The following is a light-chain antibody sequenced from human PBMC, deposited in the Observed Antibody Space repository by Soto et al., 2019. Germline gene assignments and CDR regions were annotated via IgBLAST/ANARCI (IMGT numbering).Light chain of an antibody. J-gene: IGLJ1*01. Sequence: QSALTQPASVSGSPGQSITISCTGTSSDVGSYNLVSWYQQHPGKAPKLMIYEVSKRPSGVSNRFSGSKSGNTASLTISGLPAEDEADYYCCSYAGSSTSPYVFGTGTKLTVL. CDR3: CSYAGSSTSPYV. CDR1: SSDVGSYNL. CDR2: EVS. V-gene: IGLV2-23*02.